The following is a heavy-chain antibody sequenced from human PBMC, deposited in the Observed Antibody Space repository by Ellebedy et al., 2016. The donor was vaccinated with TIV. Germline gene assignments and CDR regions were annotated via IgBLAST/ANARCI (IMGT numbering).Heavy chain of an antibody. CDR2: INHSGST. J-gene: IGHJ6*02. V-gene: IGHV4-34*01. CDR3: ARARPPPAYGMDV. CDR1: GGSFSGYY. D-gene: IGHD2-2*01. Sequence: GSLRLXCAVYGGSFSGYYWSWIRQPPGKGLEWIGEINHSGSTNYNPSLKSRVTISVDTSKNQFSLKLSSVTAADTAVYYCARARPPPAYGMDVWGQGTTVTVSS.